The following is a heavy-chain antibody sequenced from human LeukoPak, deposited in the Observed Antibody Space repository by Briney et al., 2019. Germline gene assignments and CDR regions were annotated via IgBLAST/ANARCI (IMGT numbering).Heavy chain of an antibody. J-gene: IGHJ4*02. D-gene: IGHD4-17*01. Sequence: SETLSLTCTVSGGSISSYYWSWIRQPPGKGLEWIGYIYYSGSTNYNPPLKSRVTISVDTSKNQFSLKLSSVTAADTAVYYCARANGGYRSFDYWGQGTLVTVSS. CDR2: IYYSGST. CDR3: ARANGGYRSFDY. V-gene: IGHV4-59*01. CDR1: GGSISSYY.